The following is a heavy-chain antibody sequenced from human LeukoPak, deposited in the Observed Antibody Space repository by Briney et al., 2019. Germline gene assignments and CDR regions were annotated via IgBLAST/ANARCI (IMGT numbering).Heavy chain of an antibody. J-gene: IGHJ6*02. Sequence: SETLSLTCTVSGGSISSYYWSWIRQPPGKGLEWIGYIYTSGSTNYNPSLKSRVSISIDTSMNQFSLKLTSVTAADTAVYYCARALKNYDILTGYPTYYYGMDVWGQGTTVTVSS. CDR1: GGSISSYY. V-gene: IGHV4-59*01. CDR3: ARALKNYDILTGYPTYYYGMDV. D-gene: IGHD3-9*01. CDR2: IYTSGST.